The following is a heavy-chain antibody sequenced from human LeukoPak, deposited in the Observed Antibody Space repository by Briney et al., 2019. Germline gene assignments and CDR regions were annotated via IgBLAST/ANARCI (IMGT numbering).Heavy chain of an antibody. CDR1: GGSVTSTNW. Sequence: PSETLSLTCGVSGGSVTSTNWWTWVRQPPGKGLEWIGEAHLDGRTNYNPSLKSRLTMSVDLSENHVSLKLTSVTAADTAVYYCAREGGFYRPLDYSGQGTLVTVSS. V-gene: IGHV4-4*02. CDR3: AREGGFYRPLDY. J-gene: IGHJ4*02. D-gene: IGHD3-3*01. CDR2: AHLDGRT.